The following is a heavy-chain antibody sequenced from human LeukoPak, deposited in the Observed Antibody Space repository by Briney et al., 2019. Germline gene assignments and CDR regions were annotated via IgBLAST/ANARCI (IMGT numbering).Heavy chain of an antibody. Sequence: GGTLRLSCAASGFTFSNFGMSWVRQAPGKGLEWVSGISGSGGSTYYADSVKGRFTISRDNSKNTVNLQMNSLGVEDTAVYYCAKGLGPLVRGVVPRTYYMDVWGRGTTVTVSS. V-gene: IGHV3-23*01. J-gene: IGHJ6*03. CDR3: AKGLGPLVRGVVPRTYYMDV. D-gene: IGHD3-10*01. CDR2: ISGSGGST. CDR1: GFTFSNFG.